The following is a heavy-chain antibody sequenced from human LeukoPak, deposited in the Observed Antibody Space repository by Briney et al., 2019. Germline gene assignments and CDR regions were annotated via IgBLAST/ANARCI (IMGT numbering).Heavy chain of an antibody. CDR1: GFTVSSTY. J-gene: IGHJ4*02. CDR3: SRGAPFES. CDR2: IYSDGAT. V-gene: IGHV3-66*01. Sequence: GGALTLSCAASGFTVSSTYMTWVRQAPGKGLEWVSIIYSDGATYYADSVKGRFTIPRDDSKNTLYLQMNSLRAEDTAVYYCSRGAPFESWGQGTLVTVSS.